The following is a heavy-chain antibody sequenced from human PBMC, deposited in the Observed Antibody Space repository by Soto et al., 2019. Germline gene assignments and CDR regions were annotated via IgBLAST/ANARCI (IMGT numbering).Heavy chain of an antibody. CDR2: TYNSGST. CDR3: ARDAFDI. J-gene: IGHJ3*02. Sequence: QLQLQESGPGLVKPSENLSLTCTVSGGSIRTSYWSWIRQPPGKGLEWIGYTYNSGSTNYNPSLKSRVTISVDTSKNQFSLHLSSVTAADTAVYYCARDAFDIWGQGTMVTVSS. CDR1: GGSIRTSY. V-gene: IGHV4-59*01.